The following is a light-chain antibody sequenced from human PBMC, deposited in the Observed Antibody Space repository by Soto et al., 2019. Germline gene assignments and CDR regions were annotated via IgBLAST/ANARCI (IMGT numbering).Light chain of an antibody. CDR3: QQRSNFFT. CDR1: QSVSSF. J-gene: IGKJ3*01. Sequence: EIVLTQSPATLSLSPGERATLSCRASQSVSSFLAWYQQKPGQAPRLLIYDASNRATGIPARFSGSGSGTDFTLPIGNLEPEEFAVYYCQQRSNFFTFGPGTKVDI. CDR2: DAS. V-gene: IGKV3-11*01.